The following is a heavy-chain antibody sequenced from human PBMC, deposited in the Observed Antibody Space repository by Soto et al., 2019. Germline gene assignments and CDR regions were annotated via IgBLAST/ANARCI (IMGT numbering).Heavy chain of an antibody. CDR3: ARDYRENWNDGRYGMDV. J-gene: IGHJ6*02. Sequence: GGSLRLSCAASGFTFSSYAMHWVRQAPGKGLEWVAVISYDGSNKYYADSVKGRFTISRDNSKNTLYLQMNSLRAEDTAVYYCARDYRENWNDGRYGMDVWGQGTTVTVSS. CDR1: GFTFSSYA. D-gene: IGHD1-1*01. V-gene: IGHV3-30-3*01. CDR2: ISYDGSNK.